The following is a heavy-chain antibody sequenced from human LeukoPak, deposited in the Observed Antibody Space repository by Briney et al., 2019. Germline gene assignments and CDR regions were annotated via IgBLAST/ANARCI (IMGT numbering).Heavy chain of an antibody. D-gene: IGHD5-12*01. CDR1: GGSFSGYY. J-gene: IGHJ4*02. CDR3: ASVSHYARGYDDY. V-gene: IGHV4-34*01. Sequence: SETLSLTCAVYGGSFSGYYWSWIRQPPGKGPEWIGEINHSGSTNYNPSLKSRVTISVDTSKNQFSLKLSSVTAADTAVYYCASVSHYARGYDDYWGQGTLVTVSS. CDR2: INHSGST.